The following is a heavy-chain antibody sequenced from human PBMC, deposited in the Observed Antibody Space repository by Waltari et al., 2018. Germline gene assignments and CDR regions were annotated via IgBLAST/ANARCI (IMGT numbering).Heavy chain of an antibody. CDR3: ARGETGNFYFDD. J-gene: IGHJ4*02. CDR1: GGSFSGYY. CDR2: VHQSGGP. V-gene: IGHV4-34*01. Sequence: QVQLQQWGAGLLEPSETLSLTCAVYGGSFSGYYWAWLRQSPGKGLQFIGEVHQSGGPNYHPSLESRVTISLDMSKNQFSLKWTSVTAADTGIYFCARGETGNFYFDDWGQGSQVTVSS. D-gene: IGHD7-27*01.